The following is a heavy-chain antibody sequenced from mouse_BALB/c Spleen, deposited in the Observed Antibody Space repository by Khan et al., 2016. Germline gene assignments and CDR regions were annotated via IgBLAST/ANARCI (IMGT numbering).Heavy chain of an antibody. CDR1: GFDFSRYW. D-gene: IGHD1-1*01. Sequence: EVKLLESGGGLVQPGGSLKLSCAASGFDFSRYWMRWVRQAPGKGLEWIGEINPESSTINYTPSLKDKFIISRDNAKNTLYLQMSTVRSEDTALYYGARLNYYDVGAYWGQGTLVTVSA. CDR2: INPESSTI. J-gene: IGHJ3*01. CDR3: ARLNYYDVGAY. V-gene: IGHV4-1*02.